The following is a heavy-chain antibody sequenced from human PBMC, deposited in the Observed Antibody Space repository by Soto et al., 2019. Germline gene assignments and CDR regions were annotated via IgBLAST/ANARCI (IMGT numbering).Heavy chain of an antibody. D-gene: IGHD6-6*01. CDR1: GGSISSGGCY. CDR2: IYYSGST. V-gene: IGHV4-31*03. Sequence: PSETLSLTCTVSGGSISSGGCYWSWIRQHPGKGLERIGYIYYSGSTNYNPSLKSRVTISVDTSKNQFSLKLSSVTAADTAVYYCARGRSVYEYSSSSGVDPIDYWGQGTLLTVSS. CDR3: ARGRSVYEYSSSSGVDPIDY. J-gene: IGHJ4*02.